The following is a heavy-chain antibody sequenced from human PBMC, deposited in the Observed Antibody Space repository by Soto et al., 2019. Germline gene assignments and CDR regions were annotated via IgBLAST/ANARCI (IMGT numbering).Heavy chain of an antibody. D-gene: IGHD1-20*01. J-gene: IGHJ4*02. CDR1: GFPFSFYS. CDR2: ITSTSSAI. V-gene: IGHV3-48*02. Sequence: PGGSPRLSCAASGFPFSFYSMNWVRQAPGKGLEWISYITSTSSAINYADSVRGRFTISRDNAMRSLFLHMNSLRDEDTAVYYCARDKINGILDYWGQGTPVTVSS. CDR3: ARDKINGILDY.